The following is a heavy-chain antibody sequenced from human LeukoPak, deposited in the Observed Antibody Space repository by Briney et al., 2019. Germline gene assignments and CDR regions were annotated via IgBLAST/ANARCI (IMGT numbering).Heavy chain of an antibody. Sequence: GGSLRLSCAASGFTFSSYEMNWVRQAPGKGLEWVSYISSSGSTIYYADSVKGRFTISRDNSKNTLYLQMNSLRAEDTAVYYCARDSRGYCSGGSCGHDAFDIWGQGTMVTVSS. CDR2: ISSSGSTI. CDR3: ARDSRGYCSGGSCGHDAFDI. J-gene: IGHJ3*02. CDR1: GFTFSSYE. V-gene: IGHV3-48*03. D-gene: IGHD2-15*01.